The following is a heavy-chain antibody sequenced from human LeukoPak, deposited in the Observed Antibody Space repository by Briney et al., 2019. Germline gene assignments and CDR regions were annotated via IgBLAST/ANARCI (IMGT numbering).Heavy chain of an antibody. CDR2: IYTSGST. CDR3: ARGDFWSGYYISGFDY. V-gene: IGHV4-4*07. CDR1: GGSISSYY. Sequence: SETLSLTCTVSGGSISSYYWSWIRQPAGKGLEWIGRIYTSGSTNYNPSLKSRVTMSVDTSKNQFSLKLSSVTAADTAAYYCARGDFWSGYYISGFDYWGQGTLVTVSS. D-gene: IGHD3-3*01. J-gene: IGHJ4*02.